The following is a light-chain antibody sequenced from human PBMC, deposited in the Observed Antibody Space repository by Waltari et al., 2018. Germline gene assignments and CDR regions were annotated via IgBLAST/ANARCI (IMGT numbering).Light chain of an antibody. CDR2: SAS. CDR1: QTINIDF. Sequence: EIVLTQSPGTLSLSPGQRATLSCRASQTINIDFLAWYQQRPDQAPRLLIYSASIRVSGIPYRFSGSGTGTDFTLTISRLEPEDFAVYYCQQYGASPYTFGQGTKVEIK. J-gene: IGKJ1*01. V-gene: IGKV3-20*01. CDR3: QQYGASPYT.